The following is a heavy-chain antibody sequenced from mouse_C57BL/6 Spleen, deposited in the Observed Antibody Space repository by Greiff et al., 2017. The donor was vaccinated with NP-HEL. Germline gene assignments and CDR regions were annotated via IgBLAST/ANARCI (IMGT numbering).Heavy chain of an antibody. CDR1: GFTFSSYA. V-gene: IGHV5-9-1*02. D-gene: IGHD1-1*01. CDR3: TRVGDYYGSSYGAMDY. CDR2: ISSGGDYI. J-gene: IGHJ4*01. Sequence: EVKVVESGEGLVKPGGSLKLSCAASGFTFSSYAMSWVRQTPEKRLEWVAYISSGGDYIYYADTVKGRFTISRDNARNTLYLQMSSLKSEDTAMYYCTRVGDYYGSSYGAMDYWGQGTSVTVSS.